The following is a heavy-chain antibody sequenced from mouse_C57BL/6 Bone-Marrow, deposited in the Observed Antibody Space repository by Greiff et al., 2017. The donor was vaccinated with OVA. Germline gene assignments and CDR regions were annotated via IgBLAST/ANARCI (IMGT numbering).Heavy chain of an antibody. V-gene: IGHV1-15*01. D-gene: IGHD2-5*01. CDR2: IDPETGGT. Sequence: QVQLKQSGAELVRPGASVTLSCKASGYTFTDYEMHWVKQTPVHGLEWIGAIDPETGGTAYNQKFKGKAILTADKSSSTAYMELRSLTSEDSAGYYGTRGYSNYYAMDYWGQGTSVTVSS. J-gene: IGHJ4*01. CDR3: TRGYSNYYAMDY. CDR1: GYTFTDYE.